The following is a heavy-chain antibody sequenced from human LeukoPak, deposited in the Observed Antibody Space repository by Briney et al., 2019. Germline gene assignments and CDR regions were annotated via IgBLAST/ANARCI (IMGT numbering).Heavy chain of an antibody. CDR3: ARLKEGIDY. V-gene: IGHV4-39*01. Sequence: SETLSLTCTVSGGSISGSSYFWGWIRQPPGMGLEWIGSIYYSGNTYYNPSLKSRVTISVDTSKNQFSLKLSSVTAADTAVYYCARLKEGIDYWGQGTLVTVSS. J-gene: IGHJ4*02. CDR2: IYYSGNT. CDR1: GGSISGSSYF. D-gene: IGHD3-10*01.